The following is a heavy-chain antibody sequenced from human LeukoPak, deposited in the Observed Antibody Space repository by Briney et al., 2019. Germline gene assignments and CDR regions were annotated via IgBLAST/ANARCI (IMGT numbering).Heavy chain of an antibody. CDR3: ARRKTVWSGYSNWFDP. J-gene: IGHJ5*02. D-gene: IGHD3-3*01. CDR2: INHSGST. Sequence: SETLSLTCAVYGGSFSGYYWSWIRQPPGKGLEWIGEINHSGSTNYNPSLKSRVTISVDTSKNQFSLKLSPVTAADTAVYYCARRKTVWSGYSNWFDPWGQGTLVSVSS. V-gene: IGHV4-34*01. CDR1: GGSFSGYY.